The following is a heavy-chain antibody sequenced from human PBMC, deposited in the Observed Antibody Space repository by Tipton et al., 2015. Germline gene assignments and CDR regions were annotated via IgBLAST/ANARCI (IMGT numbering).Heavy chain of an antibody. Sequence: QLVQSGAEVRKPGASVKVSCKASGYTFTSYGISWVRQAPGQGLEWMGWISAYNGNTNYAQKLQGRVTMTTDTSTSTAYMELRSLRSDDTAVYYCARDSEQQLVLESNWFDPWGQGTLVTVSS. CDR1: GYTFTSYG. CDR3: ARDSEQQLVLESNWFDP. D-gene: IGHD6-13*01. CDR2: ISAYNGNT. V-gene: IGHV1-18*01. J-gene: IGHJ5*02.